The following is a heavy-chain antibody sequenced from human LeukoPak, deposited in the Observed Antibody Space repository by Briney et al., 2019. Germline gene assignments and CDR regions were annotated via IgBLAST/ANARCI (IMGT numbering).Heavy chain of an antibody. CDR3: TRDRNYYDSSGYYDAFDI. V-gene: IGHV3-7*01. D-gene: IGHD3-22*01. CDR2: IKEDGSKI. Sequence: GGSLRLSCAASGFTFSSYWMIWVRQAPGKGLEWVANIKEDGSKIYYVDSVKGRFTISRDNAKNSFYLQMNSLRAEDTAVYFCTRDRNYYDSSGYYDAFDIWGQGTMVTVSS. CDR1: GFTFSSYW. J-gene: IGHJ3*02.